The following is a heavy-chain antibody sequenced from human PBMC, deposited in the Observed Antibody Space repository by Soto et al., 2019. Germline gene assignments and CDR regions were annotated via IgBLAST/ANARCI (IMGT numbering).Heavy chain of an antibody. D-gene: IGHD2-15*01. CDR1: GYRFTSYW. Sequence: GSLKISCEYSGYRFTSYWIAWVRQMPGKGLEWMGFIYVDDSDTKYSPSFQGQVTISADKSVSSAYLQWTSLKASDTAMYYCARCRDGDPSDYWGQGTMVTVSS. CDR3: ARCRDGDPSDY. J-gene: IGHJ4*02. V-gene: IGHV5-51*01. CDR2: IYVDDSDT.